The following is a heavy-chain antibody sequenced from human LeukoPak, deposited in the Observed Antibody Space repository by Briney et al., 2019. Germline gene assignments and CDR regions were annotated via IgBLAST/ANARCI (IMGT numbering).Heavy chain of an antibody. V-gene: IGHV4-31*03. J-gene: IGHJ4*02. D-gene: IGHD3-22*01. CDR1: GGSISSGGYY. CDR2: IHYSGST. Sequence: SETLSLTCTVSGGSISSGGYYWSWIRQHPGKGLEWIGYIHYSGSTYYNPSLKSRVTISVDTSKNQFSLKLSSVTAADTAVYYCARVRPYYDSSGYYPYYFDYWGQGTLVTVSS. CDR3: ARVRPYYDSSGYYPYYFDY.